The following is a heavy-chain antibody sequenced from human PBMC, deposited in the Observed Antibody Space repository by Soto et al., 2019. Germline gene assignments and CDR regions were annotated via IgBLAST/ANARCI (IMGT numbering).Heavy chain of an antibody. J-gene: IGHJ4*01. CDR3: VHTKADMTTDF. D-gene: IGHD4-17*01. V-gene: IGHV2-5*02. Sequence: QNTLKESGPTLVKPTQTLTLTCTFSGFSLSTSGVGVGWIRQPPGKALEWLALLYWDGDQRYSPSLTSRLTITKDNSKNQVVLTITNVAPVDTATSYCVHTKADMTTDFWGHGTLVTVSS. CDR2: LYWDGDQ. CDR1: GFSLSTSGVG.